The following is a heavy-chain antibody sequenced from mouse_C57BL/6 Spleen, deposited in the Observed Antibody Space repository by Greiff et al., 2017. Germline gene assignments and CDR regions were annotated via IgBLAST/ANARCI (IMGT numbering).Heavy chain of an antibody. CDR1: GYTFTSSW. D-gene: IGHD2-1*01. CDR3: ASNYPYAMDY. CDR2: IHPNSGST. Sequence: QVQLQQPGAELVKPGASVKLSCKASGYTFTSSWMHWVKQRPGQGLEWIGMIHPNSGSTNYNEKFKSKATLTVDKSSSTAYMQLSSLTSEDSAVYYCASNYPYAMDYWGQGTSVTVSS. V-gene: IGHV1-64*01. J-gene: IGHJ4*01.